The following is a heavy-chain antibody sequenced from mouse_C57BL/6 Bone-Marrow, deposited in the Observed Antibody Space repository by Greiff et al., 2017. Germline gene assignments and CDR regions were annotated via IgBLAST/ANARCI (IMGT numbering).Heavy chain of an antibody. Sequence: QVQLQQPGAELVKPGASVKMSCKASGYTFSSYWITWVKQRPGQGLEWVGDICPTSGRTNYNEKFKSKAILTVDTSSNTASMQLSSLTSEDSAVFYCARSGPLGQSLDYWGQGTTLTVSS. D-gene: IGHD4-1*01. CDR1: GYTFSSYW. CDR3: ARSGPLGQSLDY. V-gene: IGHV1-55*01. CDR2: ICPTSGRT. J-gene: IGHJ2*01.